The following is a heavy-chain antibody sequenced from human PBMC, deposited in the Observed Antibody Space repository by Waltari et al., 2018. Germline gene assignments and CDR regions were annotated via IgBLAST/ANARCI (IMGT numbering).Heavy chain of an antibody. V-gene: IGHV1-2*04. CDR3: ARDRGITGTMGIYGMDV. J-gene: IGHJ6*02. Sequence: QVQLVQSGAEVKKPGAAVQASCRASGYTFTGHYLHRVRHAPRQGLEWMGWINPNSGGTNYAQKFQGWVTMTRDTSISTAYMELSRLRSDDTAVYYCARDRGITGTMGIYGMDVWGQGTTVTVSS. CDR1: GYTFTGHY. D-gene: IGHD1-7*01. CDR2: INPNSGGT.